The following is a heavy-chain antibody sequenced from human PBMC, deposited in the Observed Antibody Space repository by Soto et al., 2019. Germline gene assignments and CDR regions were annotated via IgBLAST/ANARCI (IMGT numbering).Heavy chain of an antibody. V-gene: IGHV3-30*03. J-gene: IGHJ3*02. CDR1: GFTFSSYG. CDR2: ISYDGSNK. CDR3: ATPVGGVIVPEAAFDI. D-gene: IGHD3-16*02. Sequence: GGSLRLSCAASGFTFSSYGMHWVRQAPGKGLEWVAVISYDGSNKYYADSVKGRFTISRDNSKNTLYLQMNSLRAEDTAVYYCATPVGGVIVPEAAFDIWGQGTMVTVSS.